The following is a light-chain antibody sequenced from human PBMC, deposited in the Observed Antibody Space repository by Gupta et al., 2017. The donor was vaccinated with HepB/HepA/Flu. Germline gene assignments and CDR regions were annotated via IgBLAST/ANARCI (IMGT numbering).Light chain of an antibody. CDR3: QQFNNYPLT. CDR2: DAS. J-gene: IGKJ4*01. Sequence: AIQLTQSPSSLSASVGDRVTITCRASQGISSALAWYQQKPEKAPKLLIYDASSLESGVPSRFSGSGSGTDFTLTISSLQPEDFATYYCQQFNNYPLTFGRGTKVEIK. V-gene: IGKV1D-13*01. CDR1: QGISSA.